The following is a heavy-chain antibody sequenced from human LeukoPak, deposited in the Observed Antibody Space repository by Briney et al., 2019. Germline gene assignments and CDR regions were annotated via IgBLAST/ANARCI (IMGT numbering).Heavy chain of an antibody. Sequence: PSETLSLTCTVSGGSISSYCWSWIRQPAGKGLEWIGRIYTSGSTNYNPSLKSRVTMSVDTSKNQFSLKLSSVTAADTAVYYCARDLVAAAFNWFDPWGQGTLVTVSS. J-gene: IGHJ5*02. CDR3: ARDLVAAAFNWFDP. CDR1: GGSISSYC. D-gene: IGHD6-13*01. CDR2: IYTSGST. V-gene: IGHV4-4*07.